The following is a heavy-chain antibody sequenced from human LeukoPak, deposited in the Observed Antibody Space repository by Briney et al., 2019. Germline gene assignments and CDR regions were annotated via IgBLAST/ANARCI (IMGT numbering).Heavy chain of an antibody. CDR1: GFTFSSCG. Sequence: GGSLRLSCAASGFTFSSCGMHWVRQAPGKGLEWVAFIRHNGIDKYLADSLKGRFTISRDNSKNTLYLLMDSLRPEDTAFYYCTKDRLTMSVSGSGSDYWGQGTLLTVSS. V-gene: IGHV3-30*02. CDR2: IRHNGIDK. CDR3: TKDRLTMSVSGSGSDY. J-gene: IGHJ4*02. D-gene: IGHD3-10*01.